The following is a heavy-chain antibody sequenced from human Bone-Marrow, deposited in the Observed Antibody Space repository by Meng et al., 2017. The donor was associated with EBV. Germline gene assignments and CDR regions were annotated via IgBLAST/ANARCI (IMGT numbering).Heavy chain of an antibody. CDR3: ARDLRETSGTFPFDY. CDR1: GGSISSSNW. D-gene: IGHD1-26*01. V-gene: IGHV4-4*02. J-gene: IGHJ4*02. CDR2: IYHSGRT. Sequence: PLQWPGPGPWKSSGTLSLTSVFSGGSISSSNWWSWVRQPPGKGLEWIGEIYHSGRTNYNPSLKSRVTISVDKSKNQLSLKLSSVTAADTAVYYCARDLRETSGTFPFDYWGQGTLVTVSS.